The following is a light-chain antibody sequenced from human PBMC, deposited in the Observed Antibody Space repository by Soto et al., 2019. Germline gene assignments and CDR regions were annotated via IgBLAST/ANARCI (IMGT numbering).Light chain of an antibody. V-gene: IGLV2-23*02. CDR1: SSDVGSYNL. CDR3: CSHAGSSYV. Sequence: QSVLTQPASVSGSPGQSITISCTGTSSDVGSYNLVSWYQQHPGKAPKLMIYEVSKRPSGVSNRFSGSKSGNTASLTISGLPAEDEADYYCCSHAGSSYVFGTGTRSPS. CDR2: EVS. J-gene: IGLJ1*01.